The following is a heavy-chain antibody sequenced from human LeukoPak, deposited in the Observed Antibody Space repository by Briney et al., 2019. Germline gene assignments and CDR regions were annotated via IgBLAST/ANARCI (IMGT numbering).Heavy chain of an antibody. CDR2: INPSSGGT. D-gene: IGHD3-3*01. J-gene: IGHJ3*02. CDR3: ARDRHAPAYYDFWSGYYPNAFDI. CDR1: GYTFTGYY. V-gene: IGHV1-2*02. Sequence: ASVKVSCKASGYTFTGYYMHWVRQAPGQGLEWMGWINPSSGGTNYAQKFQGRVTMTRDTSISTAYMELSRLRSDDTAVYYCARDRHAPAYYDFWSGYYPNAFDIWGQGTMVTVSS.